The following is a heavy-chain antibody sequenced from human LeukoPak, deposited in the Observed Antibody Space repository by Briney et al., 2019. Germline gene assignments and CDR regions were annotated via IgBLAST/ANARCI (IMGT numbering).Heavy chain of an antibody. CDR2: IIPIFGTA. CDR3: ARGPYYYGSGSQKEQGGFDY. CDR1: GGTFSSYA. Sequence: GASVKVSCKASGGTFSSYAISWVRQAPGQGLEWMGGIIPIFGTANYAQKFQGRVTITRNTSISTAYMELSSLRSEDTAVYYCARGPYYYGSGSQKEQGGFDYWGQGTLVTVSS. D-gene: IGHD3-10*01. J-gene: IGHJ4*02. V-gene: IGHV1-69*05.